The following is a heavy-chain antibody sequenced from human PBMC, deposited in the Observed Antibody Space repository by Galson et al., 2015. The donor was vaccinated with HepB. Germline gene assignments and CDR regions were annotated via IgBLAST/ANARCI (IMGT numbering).Heavy chain of an antibody. CDR1: DGSITTTGYY. Sequence: LTCNVSDGSITTTGYYWGWIRQPPGKGLECLGTMSYSGTTYYNPSLKSRVTISVNTSENQFSLKLSSVTAADTAVYYCATGYISKWSSSYYFEYWGQGTLVTVSS. CDR2: MSYSGTT. D-gene: IGHD3-3*02. V-gene: IGHV4-39*01. CDR3: ATGYISKWSSSYYFEY. J-gene: IGHJ4*02.